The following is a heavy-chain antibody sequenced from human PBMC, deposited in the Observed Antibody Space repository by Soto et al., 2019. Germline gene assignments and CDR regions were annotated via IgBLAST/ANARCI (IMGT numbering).Heavy chain of an antibody. CDR3: GHLKTDTEVTPAPPLFDS. CDR2: LSHSGRT. Sequence: SETLSLTCAASGFSISSDSYWGWMRQSPGKGLEWIGTLSHSGRTFYNPSLKSRVTISADTTKNQFSLSLTSVTAADTAVYYCGHLKTDTEVTPAPPLFDSWGQGTLVTVSS. CDR1: GFSISSDSY. V-gene: IGHV4-38-2*01. J-gene: IGHJ4*02. D-gene: IGHD2-2*01.